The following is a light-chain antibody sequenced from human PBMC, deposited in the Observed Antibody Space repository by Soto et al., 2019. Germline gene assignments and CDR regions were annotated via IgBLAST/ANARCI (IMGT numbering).Light chain of an antibody. CDR2: EVS. J-gene: IGLJ3*02. Sequence: QSALTQPRSVSGSPGQSVTISCTGTSSDVGGYNFVSWYQQHPGKAPQLMIYEVSKRPSGVPDRFSGSKSGNTASLTISGLQAEDDADYYCCSYAGSYTWVFGGGTKLTVL. CDR3: CSYAGSYTWV. V-gene: IGLV2-11*01. CDR1: SSDVGGYNF.